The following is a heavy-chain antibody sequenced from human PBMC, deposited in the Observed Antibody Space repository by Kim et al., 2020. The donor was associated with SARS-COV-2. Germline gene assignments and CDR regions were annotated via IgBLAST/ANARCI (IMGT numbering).Heavy chain of an antibody. CDR1: GGSFSGYY. J-gene: IGHJ6*02. Sequence: SETLSLTCAVHGGSFSGYYWSWIRQPPGKGLEWIGEINHSGSTNYNPSLKSRVTISVDTSKNQFSLKLSSVTAADTAVYYCARGRVVVVAVSLYYYYYGMDVWGQGTTVTVSS. D-gene: IGHD2-15*01. CDR2: INHSGST. CDR3: ARGRVVVVAVSLYYYYYGMDV. V-gene: IGHV4-34*01.